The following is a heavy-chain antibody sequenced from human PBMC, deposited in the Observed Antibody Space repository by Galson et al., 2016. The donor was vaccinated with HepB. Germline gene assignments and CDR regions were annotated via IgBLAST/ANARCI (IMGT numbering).Heavy chain of an antibody. J-gene: IGHJ5*02. V-gene: IGHV4-30-4*08. CDR3: VRVGFTFGMNWLDP. Sequence: TLSLTCSVSGTSISRTHHWGWVRQPPGKGPEWLGYIDYSGSTYSRPSPKSRLTMSIDTSKNQFSLILGSVTAADTAKYFCVRVGFTFGMNWLDPWGQGALVTVSS. CDR1: GTSISRTHH. CDR2: IDYSGST. D-gene: IGHD3-16*01.